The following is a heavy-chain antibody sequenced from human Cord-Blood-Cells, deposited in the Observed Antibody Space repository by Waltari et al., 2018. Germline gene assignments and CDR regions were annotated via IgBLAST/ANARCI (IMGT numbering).Heavy chain of an antibody. V-gene: IGHV3-7*01. D-gene: IGHD4-17*01. CDR1: GFTFSSYW. Sequence: EVQLVESGGGLVQPGGSLRLSCAASGFTFSSYWMSWVRQAPGKGGEWVAKIKKDGSEKNYVDSVNGRFTIARDNAKNSLYLQMNSLRAEDTAVYYCTRLYGDYDYWGQGTLVTVSS. CDR3: TRLYGDYDY. J-gene: IGHJ4*02. CDR2: IKKDGSEK.